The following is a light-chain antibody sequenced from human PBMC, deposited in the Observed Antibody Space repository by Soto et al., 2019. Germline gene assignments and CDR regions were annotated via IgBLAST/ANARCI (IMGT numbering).Light chain of an antibody. J-gene: IGKJ4*01. CDR2: DAS. V-gene: IGKV1-33*01. CDR1: QDITNY. Sequence: DIQMTQSPSSLSASVGDRVTITCQASQDITNYLNWYQQKPGKAPKLLIYDASNLQTGVPSRFSGSGSGRDFSFTISSLQPEDIATYYCQQYDNLLLTFGGGTKLEIK. CDR3: QQYDNLLLT.